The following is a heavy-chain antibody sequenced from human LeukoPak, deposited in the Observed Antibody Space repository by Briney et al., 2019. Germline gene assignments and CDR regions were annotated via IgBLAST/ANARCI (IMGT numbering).Heavy chain of an antibody. D-gene: IGHD6-13*01. V-gene: IGHV1-8*03. CDR1: GYTFTSYD. CDR3: AREGSWPDY. CDR2: MNPNSSNT. Sequence: ASVKVSCKASGYTFTSYDINWVRQATGQGREWMGWMNPNSSNTGYAQKFQGRFTITRNTSISTAYVEVSSLRSDDTAVYYCAREGSWPDYWGQGTLVTVSS. J-gene: IGHJ4*02.